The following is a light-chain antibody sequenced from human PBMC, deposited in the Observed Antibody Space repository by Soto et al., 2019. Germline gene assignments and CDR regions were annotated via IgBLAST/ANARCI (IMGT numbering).Light chain of an antibody. CDR1: SSNIGAGYD. CDR2: GNN. J-gene: IGLJ2*01. Sequence: SVLTQPPSVSGAPGQRVTISCTGSSSNIGAGYDVHWYQQLPGTAPKLLIYGNNNRPSGVPDRFSGSKSGTSASLAITGLQAEDEADYYCQSYDSSLNGVVFGGGTKVTVL. CDR3: QSYDSSLNGVV. V-gene: IGLV1-40*01.